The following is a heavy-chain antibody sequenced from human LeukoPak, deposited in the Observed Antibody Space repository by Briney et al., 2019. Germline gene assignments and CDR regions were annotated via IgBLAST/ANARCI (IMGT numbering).Heavy chain of an antibody. D-gene: IGHD2-15*01. Sequence: GGSLRLSCAAPGFTFSTYSMDWVRQAPGKGLEWVASISTSHRYIYYADSVKGRFTISRDNARNSLYLQMSSLRVEDTAVYYCARTQGAYCRGASCEGMDVWGQGTTVTVSS. CDR2: ISTSHRYI. J-gene: IGHJ6*02. CDR1: GFTFSTYS. CDR3: ARTQGAYCRGASCEGMDV. V-gene: IGHV3-21*01.